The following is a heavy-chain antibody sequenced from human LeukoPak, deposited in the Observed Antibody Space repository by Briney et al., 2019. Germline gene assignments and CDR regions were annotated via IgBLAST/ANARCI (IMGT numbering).Heavy chain of an antibody. D-gene: IGHD3-10*01. V-gene: IGHV3-7*01. CDR2: IRQDGTDK. Sequence: GGFLRLSCAASGFSGFSFSDYWMSWVRQTPGKGLEWVAIIRQDGTDKYYADSVKGRFTISRDNAKNSLYLQMNSLRAEDTAVYYCARVWVWFGVPTGLIAFDIWGQGTMVTVSS. CDR1: GFSGFSFSDYW. J-gene: IGHJ3*02. CDR3: ARVWVWFGVPTGLIAFDI.